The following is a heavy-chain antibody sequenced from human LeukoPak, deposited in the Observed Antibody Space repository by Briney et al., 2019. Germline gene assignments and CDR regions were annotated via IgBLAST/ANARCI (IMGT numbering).Heavy chain of an antibody. J-gene: IGHJ4*02. D-gene: IGHD3-10*01. CDR1: GFTFSRHG. V-gene: IGHV3-30*02. CDR3: ARKGSATYYLDY. CDR2: IRYDGSNK. Sequence: GGSLRLXCAASGFTFSRHGMHWVRRAPGKGLAWVAFIRYDGSNKYYADSVKGRFTISRDNSKNTLYLQMDTLRAEDTAVYYCARKGSATYYLDYWGQGTLVTVSS.